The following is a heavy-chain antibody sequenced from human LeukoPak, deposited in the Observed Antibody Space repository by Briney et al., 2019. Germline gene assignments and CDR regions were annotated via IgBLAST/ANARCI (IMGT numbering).Heavy chain of an antibody. D-gene: IGHD6-19*01. Sequence: GGSLRLSCVVSGFTVSTNYMSWVRQAPGKGLEWVSLIYSGGSTYYADSVKGRFTISRDNSKNTLYLQMNSLRAEDTAVYYCARDSPDSSGWYIAFDIWGQGTMVTVSS. CDR2: IYSGGST. V-gene: IGHV3-53*01. J-gene: IGHJ3*02. CDR3: ARDSPDSSGWYIAFDI. CDR1: GFTVSTNY.